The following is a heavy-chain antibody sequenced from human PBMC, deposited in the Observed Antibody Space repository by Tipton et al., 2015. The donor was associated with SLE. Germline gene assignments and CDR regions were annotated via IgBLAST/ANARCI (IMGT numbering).Heavy chain of an antibody. CDR1: GFTFSSYA. CDR2: ISGSGGST. Sequence: SLRLSYAASGFTFSSYAMSWVRQAPGKGLEWVSAISGSGGSTYYADSVKGRFTISRDNSKNTLYLQMNSLRAEDTAVYYCAKNPGGIVGATKGGGNWFDPWGQGTLVTVSS. V-gene: IGHV3-23*01. CDR3: AKNPGGIVGATKGGGNWFDP. J-gene: IGHJ5*02. D-gene: IGHD1-26*01.